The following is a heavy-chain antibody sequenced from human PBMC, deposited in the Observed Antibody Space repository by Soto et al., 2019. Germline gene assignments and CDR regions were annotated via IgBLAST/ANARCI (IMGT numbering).Heavy chain of an antibody. CDR1: GGTFSSYA. CDR2: IIPIFGTA. V-gene: IGHV1-69*01. Sequence: QVQMVQSGAEVKKPGSSVKVSCKASGGTFSSYAISWVRQAPGQGLEWMGGIIPIFGTANYAQKLQGRGTITADESTSTAYMELSSLRSEDTAVYYCARDGGYYGSGSYYNPNWFDPWGQGTLVTVSS. D-gene: IGHD3-10*01. J-gene: IGHJ5*02. CDR3: ARDGGYYGSGSYYNPNWFDP.